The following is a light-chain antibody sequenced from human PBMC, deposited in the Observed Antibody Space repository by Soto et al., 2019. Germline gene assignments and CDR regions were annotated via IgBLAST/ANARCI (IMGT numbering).Light chain of an antibody. V-gene: IGKV3-15*01. CDR3: QQYKKWPRT. CDR2: DAS. Sequence: IVLTQSPATLSLSPGERATLSCRASQSVSSSYLAWYQQKPGQAPRLLIYDASTRATGIPARFSGSGSGTEFTLTISSLQSEDFAAYYCQQYKKWPRTFGHGTKV. J-gene: IGKJ1*01. CDR1: QSVSSSY.